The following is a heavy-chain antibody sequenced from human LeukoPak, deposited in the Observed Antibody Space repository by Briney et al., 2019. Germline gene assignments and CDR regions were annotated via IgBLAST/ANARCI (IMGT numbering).Heavy chain of an antibody. CDR1: GYSISSGHY. J-gene: IGHJ4*02. D-gene: IGHD4-17*01. CDR3: ARAGTNLGDYDY. Sequence: SETLSLTCTVSGYSISSGHYWAWIRQSPEKGLEWIASMFHSGSTYYNPSLKSRVTTSADTSKNEFSLKLSSVTAADTAVYYCARAGTNLGDYDYWGQGTLVTVSS. V-gene: IGHV4-38-2*02. CDR2: MFHSGST.